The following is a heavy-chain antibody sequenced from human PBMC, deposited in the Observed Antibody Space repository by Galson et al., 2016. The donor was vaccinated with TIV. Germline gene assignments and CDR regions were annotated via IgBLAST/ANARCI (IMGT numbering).Heavy chain of an antibody. V-gene: IGHV3-30-3*01. CDR1: GFTFSSYT. CDR3: TRDGRGNWKYVDYFDY. CDR2: ISHDGNNK. Sequence: LRLSCAASGFTFSSYTFHWVRQTQGKGLEWVAIISHDGNNKDFADSVEGRFTIYSDSSKNTVFIQMNSLRLEDTAVYYCTRDGRGNWKYVDYFDYWGPGTVVTVSS. J-gene: IGHJ4*02. D-gene: IGHD1-7*01.